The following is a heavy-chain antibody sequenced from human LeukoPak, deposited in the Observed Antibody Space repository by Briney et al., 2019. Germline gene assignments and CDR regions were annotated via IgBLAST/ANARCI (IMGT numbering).Heavy chain of an antibody. D-gene: IGHD6-13*01. CDR2: IYYSGST. Sequence: KASETLSLTCTVSGGSISSYYWSWIRQPPGKGLEWIGYIYYSGSTNYNPSLKSRVTISVDTSKNQFSLKLSSVTAADTAVYYCARDGYSSSWYGGFDPWGQGTLVTVSS. V-gene: IGHV4-59*01. CDR1: GGSISSYY. CDR3: ARDGYSSSWYGGFDP. J-gene: IGHJ5*02.